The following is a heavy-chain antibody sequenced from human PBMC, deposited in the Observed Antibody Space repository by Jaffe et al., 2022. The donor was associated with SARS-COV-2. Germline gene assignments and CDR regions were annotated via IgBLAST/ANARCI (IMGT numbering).Heavy chain of an antibody. V-gene: IGHV3-9*01. CDR1: GFTFDDYA. CDR2: ISWNSGSI. D-gene: IGHD1-26*01. CDR3: AKDLTGATGDIDDAFDI. J-gene: IGHJ3*02. Sequence: EVQLVESGGGLVQPGRSLRLSCAASGFTFDDYAMHWVRQAPGKGLEWVSGISWNSGSIGYADSVKGRFTISRDNAKNSLYLQMNSLRAEDTALYYCAKDLTGATGDIDDAFDIWGQGTMVTVSS.